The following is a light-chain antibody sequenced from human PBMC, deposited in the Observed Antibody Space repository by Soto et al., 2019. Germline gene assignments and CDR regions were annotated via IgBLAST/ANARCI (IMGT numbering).Light chain of an antibody. J-gene: IGLJ2*01. Sequence: QSALTQPPSASGSPGQSVTISCTGTSSDVGGYNYVSWYQQHPGKAPKLMIYEVSERPSGVPDRFSGSKSGNTASLAVSGLQAEDEADYYCRSYAGSNTVIFGGGTKLTVL. V-gene: IGLV2-8*01. CDR1: SSDVGGYNY. CDR2: EVS. CDR3: RSYAGSNTVI.